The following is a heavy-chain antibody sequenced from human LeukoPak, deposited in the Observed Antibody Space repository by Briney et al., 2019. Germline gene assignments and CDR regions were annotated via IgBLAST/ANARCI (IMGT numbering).Heavy chain of an antibody. J-gene: IGHJ5*02. D-gene: IGHD3-10*02. CDR2: VYYSGST. CDR3: ATDRQEVWSGSYWFDP. Sequence: SETLSLTCTISGGSITTYYWSWIRQPAGKGLEWIGNVYYSGSTTYNPSLKTRVTISVDTSKNQFSLRLTSLTAANTPEYYCATDRQEVWSGSYWFDPWGQGTLVTVSS. CDR1: GGSITTYY. V-gene: IGHV4-59*01.